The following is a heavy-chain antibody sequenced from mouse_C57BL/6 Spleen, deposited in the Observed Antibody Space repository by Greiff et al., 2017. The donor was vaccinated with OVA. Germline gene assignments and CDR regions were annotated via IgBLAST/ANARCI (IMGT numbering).Heavy chain of an antibody. V-gene: IGHV5-9-1*02. J-gene: IGHJ3*01. CDR2: ISSGGDYI. D-gene: IGHD1-1*01. Sequence: EVQLVESGEGLVKPGGSLKLSCAASGFTFSSYAMSWVRQTPEKRLEWVAYISSGGDYIYYADTVKGRFTISRDNARNTLYLQMSSLKSEDTAMYYCTSLYYGSSRFAYWGQGTLVTVSA. CDR3: TSLYYGSSRFAY. CDR1: GFTFSSYA.